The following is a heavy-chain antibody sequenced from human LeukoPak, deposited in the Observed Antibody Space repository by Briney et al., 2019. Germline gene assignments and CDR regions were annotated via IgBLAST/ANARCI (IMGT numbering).Heavy chain of an antibody. V-gene: IGHV4-4*02. CDR3: ARVPGIAVAGNSHDAFDI. D-gene: IGHD6-19*01. Sequence: SGTLSLTCAVSGGSISSSNWWSWVRQPPGKGLEWIGEIYHSGSTNYNPSLKSRVTISVDKSKNQFSLKLSSVTAADTAVYYCARVPGIAVAGNSHDAFDIWGQGTMVTVSS. CDR2: IYHSGST. J-gene: IGHJ3*02. CDR1: GGSISSSNW.